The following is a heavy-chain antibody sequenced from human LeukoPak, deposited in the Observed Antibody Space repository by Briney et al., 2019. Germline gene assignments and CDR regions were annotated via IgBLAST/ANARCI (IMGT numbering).Heavy chain of an antibody. CDR3: ARLRGAMTPVTSNFDY. CDR2: GFYTGSA. Sequence: PSETLSLTCTVSGGSISGSTYYWAWIRQPPGKGLEWIGSGFYTGSAYYNPSLKSRLTIFVDTSKNQFSLDLSSVTAADTAVYYCARLRGAMTPVTSNFDYWGQGILVTASS. CDR1: GGSISGSTYY. J-gene: IGHJ4*02. V-gene: IGHV4-39*01. D-gene: IGHD4-17*01.